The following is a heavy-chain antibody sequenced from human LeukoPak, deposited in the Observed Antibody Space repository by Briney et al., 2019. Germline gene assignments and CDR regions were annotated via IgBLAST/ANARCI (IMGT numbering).Heavy chain of an antibody. Sequence: GGSLRLSCGASGFTFSEYWMTWVRQAPGRGPEWVANIKGDGSKIYYVDSVKGRFTISRDNDKNSLYLQMNNVRVGDTAVYHCARDGVCFDFWGQGALVTVSS. D-gene: IGHD2-21*01. CDR2: IKGDGSKI. V-gene: IGHV3-7*01. J-gene: IGHJ4*02. CDR3: ARDGVCFDF. CDR1: GFTFSEYW.